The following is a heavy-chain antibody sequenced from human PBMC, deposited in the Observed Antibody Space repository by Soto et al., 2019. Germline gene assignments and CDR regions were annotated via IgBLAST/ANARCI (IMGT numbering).Heavy chain of an antibody. D-gene: IGHD1-26*01. V-gene: IGHV3-74*01. Sequence: VQLVESGGGLVQPGGSLRLSCAASGFTFSSYWMHWVRQAPGKGLVWVSRINSDGSSTSYADSVKGRFTISSDNAKNTLYLQMNSLRAEDTAVYYCARGGSLNWYFDLWGRGTLVTVSS. CDR3: ARGGSLNWYFDL. CDR1: GFTFSSYW. CDR2: INSDGSST. J-gene: IGHJ2*01.